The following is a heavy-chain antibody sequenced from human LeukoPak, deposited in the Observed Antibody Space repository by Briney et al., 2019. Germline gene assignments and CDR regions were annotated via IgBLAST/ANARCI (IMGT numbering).Heavy chain of an antibody. J-gene: IGHJ4*02. CDR1: GFAFNTYA. CDR3: AREISGSGSYPDF. CDR2: IWHDGSHK. V-gene: IGHV3-33*01. D-gene: IGHD3-10*01. Sequence: GGSLRLSCAASGFAFNTYAMHWVRQAPGQGLEWVALIWHDGSHKFYSNSVRGQFTISRDNSKNTVSLQMNNLRPEDTAVYYCAREISGSGSYPDFWGQGTLVTVSS.